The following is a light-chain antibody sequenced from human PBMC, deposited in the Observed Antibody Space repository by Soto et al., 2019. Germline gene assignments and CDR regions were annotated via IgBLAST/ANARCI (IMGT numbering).Light chain of an antibody. CDR1: SSNIGINT. CDR3: ATWDDSLNSRVI. CDR2: SNN. Sequence: QLVLTQPPSASGTPGQRVTISCSGSSSNIGINTVNWYQHVPGTAPKLLIYSNNHRPSGVPARFSGSNSGTSASLAISGLQSEDEADYYCATWDDSLNSRVIFGGGTKVTVL. V-gene: IGLV1-44*01. J-gene: IGLJ2*01.